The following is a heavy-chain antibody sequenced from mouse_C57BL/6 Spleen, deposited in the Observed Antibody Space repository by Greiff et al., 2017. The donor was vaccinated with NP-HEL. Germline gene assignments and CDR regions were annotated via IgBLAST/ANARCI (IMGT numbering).Heavy chain of an antibody. CDR3: ARRGVVVPYWYFDV. CDR1: GFSLTSYG. D-gene: IGHD1-1*01. J-gene: IGHJ1*03. CDR2: IWSGGST. Sequence: VQVVESGPGLVQPSQSLSITCTVSGFSLTSYGVHWVRQSPGKGLEWLGVIWSGGSTDYNAAFISRLSISKDNSKSQVFFKMNSLQADDTAIYYCARRGVVVPYWYFDVWGTGTTVTVSS. V-gene: IGHV2-2*01.